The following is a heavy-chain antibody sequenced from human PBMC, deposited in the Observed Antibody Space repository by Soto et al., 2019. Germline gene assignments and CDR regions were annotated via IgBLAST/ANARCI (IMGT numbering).Heavy chain of an antibody. CDR1: GGTFSSYA. V-gene: IGHV1-69*13. J-gene: IGHJ6*04. CDR2: IIPIFGTE. Sequence: AVNLSCKASGGTFSSYAISGVRQAPGQGLEWMGGIIPIFGTENYAQKFQGRVTITAAESTSTAYMELSSLRSEDTAVYYCARVGRSIGVGPGSCDSWGKGSMVTVSS. D-gene: IGHD6-6*01. CDR3: ARVGRSIGVGPGSCDS.